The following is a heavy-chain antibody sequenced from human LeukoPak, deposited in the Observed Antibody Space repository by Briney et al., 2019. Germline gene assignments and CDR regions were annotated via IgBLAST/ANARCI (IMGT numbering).Heavy chain of an antibody. Sequence: PGGSLRLSCAASGFTLSNAWMSWVRQAPGKGLEWVGRIKSKTDGGTTDYAAPVKGRFTISRDDSKNTLYLQMNSLKTEDTAVYYCTTGVMVSSYYYYGMDVWGKGTTVTVSS. V-gene: IGHV3-15*01. CDR2: IKSKTDGGTT. CDR3: TTGVMVSSYYYYGMDV. D-gene: IGHD2-21*01. CDR1: GFTLSNAW. J-gene: IGHJ6*04.